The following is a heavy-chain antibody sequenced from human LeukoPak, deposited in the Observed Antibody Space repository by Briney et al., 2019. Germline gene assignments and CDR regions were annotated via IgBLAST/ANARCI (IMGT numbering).Heavy chain of an antibody. Sequence: VASVNVSCKASGYTFTSYGISWVRQAPGQGLEWMGWISAYNGNTKNAQKFQGRVTMTTDTSTSTAYMELRSLRSDDTAVYYCARTSSTWYGGVGDYWGQGALVTVSS. CDR3: ARTSSTWYGGVGDY. D-gene: IGHD6-13*01. CDR2: ISAYNGNT. J-gene: IGHJ4*02. CDR1: GYTFTSYG. V-gene: IGHV1-18*01.